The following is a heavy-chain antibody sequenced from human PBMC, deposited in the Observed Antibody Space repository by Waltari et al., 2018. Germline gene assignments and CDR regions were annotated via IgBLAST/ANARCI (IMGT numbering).Heavy chain of an antibody. CDR1: GGSISSSSYY. J-gene: IGHJ6*02. D-gene: IGHD2-2*02. Sequence: QLQLQESGPGLVKPSETLSLTCTVSGGSISSSSYYWGWIRQPPGKGLEWIGSIYYSGSTYYNPSLKSRGTISVDTSKNQFSLKLSSVTAADTAVYYCARDGSWGYCSSTSCYKSPWDYYGMDVWGQGTTVTVSS. CDR3: ARDGSWGYCSSTSCYKSPWDYYGMDV. V-gene: IGHV4-39*07. CDR2: IYYSGST.